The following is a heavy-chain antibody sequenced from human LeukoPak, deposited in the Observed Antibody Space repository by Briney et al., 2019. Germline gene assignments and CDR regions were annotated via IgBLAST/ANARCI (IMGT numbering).Heavy chain of an antibody. CDR3: ARDYIAYDPLDY. D-gene: IGHD3-3*01. Sequence: PGGSLRLSCAASGFTFSSYDMNWVRQALGKGLEWVSSISSRSTSIDYADSVKGRFTISRDNAKNSLYLQMNSLRAEDTAVYWCARDYIAYDPLDYWGQGTLVTVSS. V-gene: IGHV3-21*01. CDR2: ISSRSTSI. CDR1: GFTFSSYD. J-gene: IGHJ4*02.